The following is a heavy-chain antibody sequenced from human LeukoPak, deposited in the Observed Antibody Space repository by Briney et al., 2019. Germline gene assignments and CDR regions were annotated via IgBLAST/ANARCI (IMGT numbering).Heavy chain of an antibody. CDR1: GYSFTNYW. Sequence: PGESLKISCKVFGYSFTNYWIGWVRQMPGKGLEWMGIIYPDDSDTKYSPSFQGQVTISADKSISTAYLQWSSLKASDTAMYYCARSGRLGYCSGGSCFRWDYWGQGTLVTVSS. CDR2: IYPDDSDT. CDR3: ARSGRLGYCSGGSCFRWDY. V-gene: IGHV5-51*01. J-gene: IGHJ4*02. D-gene: IGHD2-15*01.